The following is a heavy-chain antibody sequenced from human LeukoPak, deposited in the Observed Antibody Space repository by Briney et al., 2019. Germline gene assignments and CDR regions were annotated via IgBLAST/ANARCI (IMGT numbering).Heavy chain of an antibody. CDR2: IYTSGST. D-gene: IGHD7-27*01. V-gene: IGHV4-61*02. CDR1: GGYISSGSYY. J-gene: IGHJ4*02. Sequence: SQALSLTCTVSGGYISSGSYYWSWIRQPAGKGLEWIGRIYTSGSTNYNPSLKSRVTISVDTSKNQFSLKLSSVTAADTAVYYCARDGAHWGSPFDYWGQGTLVTVSS. CDR3: ARDGAHWGSPFDY.